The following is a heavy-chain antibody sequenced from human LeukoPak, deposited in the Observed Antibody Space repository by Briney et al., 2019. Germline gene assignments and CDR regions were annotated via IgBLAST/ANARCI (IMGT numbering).Heavy chain of an antibody. J-gene: IGHJ5*02. CDR3: ARGLCSSTSCSRRDWFDP. D-gene: IGHD2-2*01. CDR1: GYTFTSYG. Sequence: ASVKVSCKASGYTFTSYGISWVRQAPGQGLEWMGWISAYNGNTNYAQKLQGRVTMTRNTSISTAYMELSSLRSEDTAVYYCARGLCSSTSCSRRDWFDPWGQGTLVTVSS. CDR2: ISAYNGNT. V-gene: IGHV1-18*01.